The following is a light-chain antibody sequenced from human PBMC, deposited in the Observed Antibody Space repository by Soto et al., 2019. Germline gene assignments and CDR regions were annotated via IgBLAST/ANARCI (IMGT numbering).Light chain of an antibody. V-gene: IGKV3-20*01. CDR1: QSVSSSY. CDR2: GAS. J-gene: IGKJ2*01. Sequence: EIVLTQSPGTVSSSPGERVTLSCRASQSVSSSYLAWYQQKPGQAPRLLIYGASSRATGISDRFSGSGSGTDFTLTISRLEPEDFAVYYCQQYGSSPYTFGQGTKLEIK. CDR3: QQYGSSPYT.